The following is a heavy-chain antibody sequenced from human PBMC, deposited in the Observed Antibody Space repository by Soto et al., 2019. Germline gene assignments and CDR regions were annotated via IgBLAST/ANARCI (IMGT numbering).Heavy chain of an antibody. D-gene: IGHD3-22*01. Sequence: QVQLVQSGAEVKKPGSSVKVSCKASGGTFSSYAISWVRQAPGQGLEGMGGIIPIFGTANYAQKFQGRVTITADESTSTAYMELRSLRSEDTAVYYFARDGSSGSSFVDYWGQGTLVTVSS. CDR2: IIPIFGTA. CDR1: GGTFSSYA. CDR3: ARDGSSGSSFVDY. V-gene: IGHV1-69*01. J-gene: IGHJ4*02.